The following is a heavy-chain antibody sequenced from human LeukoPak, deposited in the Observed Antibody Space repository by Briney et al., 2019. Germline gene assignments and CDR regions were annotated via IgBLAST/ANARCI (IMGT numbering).Heavy chain of an antibody. J-gene: IGHJ4*02. CDR3: AKRGAEVGATVAPGDY. CDR2: ISYDGSNK. V-gene: IGHV3-30*04. CDR1: GFTFSSYA. Sequence: GGSLRLSCAASGFTFSSYAMHWVRQAPGKGLEWVAVISYDGSNKYYADSVKGRFTISRDNSKNTLYLQMNSQRPEDTAVYYCAKRGAEVGATVAPGDYWGQGTLVTVSS. D-gene: IGHD1-26*01.